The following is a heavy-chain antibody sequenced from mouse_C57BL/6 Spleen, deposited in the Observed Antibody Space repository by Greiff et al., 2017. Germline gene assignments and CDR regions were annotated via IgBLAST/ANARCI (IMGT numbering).Heavy chain of an antibody. CDR3: VRLHYYGSSYDWYFDV. Sequence: EVQLQESGGGLVQPKGSLKLSCAASGFSFNTYAMNWVRQAPGKGLEWVARIRSKSNNYATYYADSVKDRFTISRDDSESMLYLQMNNLKTEDTAMYYCVRLHYYGSSYDWYFDVWGTGTTVTVSS. CDR1: GFSFNTYA. D-gene: IGHD1-1*01. J-gene: IGHJ1*03. CDR2: IRSKSNNYAT. V-gene: IGHV10-1*01.